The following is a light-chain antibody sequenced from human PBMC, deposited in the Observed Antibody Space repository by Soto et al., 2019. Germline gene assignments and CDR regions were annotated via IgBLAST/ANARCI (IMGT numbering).Light chain of an antibody. J-gene: IGLJ2*01. CDR1: NIGSQS. V-gene: IGLV3-21*02. CDR2: VDS. Sequence: SYELTQPPSVSVAPGQTARITCGGTNIGSQSVHWYQQKPGQAPVLVVYVDSDRPSGTPERFFGSKSGNTATLTISRVEDGDEADYYCQVWDSTSGHVVFGGGTKLTVL. CDR3: QVWDSTSGHVV.